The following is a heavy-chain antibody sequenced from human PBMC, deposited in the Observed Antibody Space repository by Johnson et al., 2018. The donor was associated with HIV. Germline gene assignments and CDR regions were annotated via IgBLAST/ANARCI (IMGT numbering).Heavy chain of an antibody. CDR1: GFTFSDYY. V-gene: IGHV3-11*04. CDR2: ISSSGTTV. J-gene: IGHJ3*02. Sequence: AASGFTFSDYYMSWIRQTPGKGLEWVSYISSSGTTVYNADSVKGRFSISRDNAKQSLYLQMNSLRAEDTAVYYCARDRGYWDAFDIWGQGTMVTVSS. CDR3: ARDRGYWDAFDI. D-gene: IGHD3-22*01.